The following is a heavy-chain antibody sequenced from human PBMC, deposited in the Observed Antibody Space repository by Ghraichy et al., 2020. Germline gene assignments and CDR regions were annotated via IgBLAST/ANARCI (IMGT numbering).Heavy chain of an antibody. Sequence: GGSLRLSCAASGFTFSSYAMSWVRQAPGKGLEWVSAISGSGGSTYYADSVKGRFTISRDNSKNTLYLQMNSLRAEDTAVYYCAKPSGYYYDSSGYLWGQGTLVTVSS. CDR1: GFTFSSYA. D-gene: IGHD3-22*01. CDR2: ISGSGGST. CDR3: AKPSGYYYDSSGYL. V-gene: IGHV3-23*01. J-gene: IGHJ4*02.